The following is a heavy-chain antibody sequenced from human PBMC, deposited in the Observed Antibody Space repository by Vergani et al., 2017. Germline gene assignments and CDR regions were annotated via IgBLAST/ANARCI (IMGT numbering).Heavy chain of an antibody. CDR1: GFTSSSYW. J-gene: IGHJ6*03. CDR2: INSDGSSP. Sequence: EVQLVESGGGLVQPGGSLRLSCAASGFTSSSYWMQWVRQAPGKGLVWVSRINSDGSSPSYADSVKGRFTISRANAKNTLYLQMNRLRAEDTAVYYCARDLFYSKYGYYYYYMDVWGKGTTVTVSS. V-gene: IGHV3-74*01. D-gene: IGHD4-11*01. CDR3: ARDLFYSKYGYYYYYMDV.